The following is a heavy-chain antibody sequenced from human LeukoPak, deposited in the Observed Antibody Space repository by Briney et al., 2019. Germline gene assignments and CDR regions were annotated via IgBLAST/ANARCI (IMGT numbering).Heavy chain of an antibody. V-gene: IGHV3-48*03. CDR1: GFPFSAYE. CDR3: ARDGVQFGGAQAFDI. D-gene: IGHD3-10*01. J-gene: IGHJ3*02. CDR2: ISVSGDTI. Sequence: GGSLRLSCAASGFPFSAYEMNWVRQAPGRGLEWVSYISVSGDTIYYADSVKGRFTISRDNAKNSLYLQMNSLRAEDTAVYYCARDGVQFGGAQAFDIWGQGTMVTVSS.